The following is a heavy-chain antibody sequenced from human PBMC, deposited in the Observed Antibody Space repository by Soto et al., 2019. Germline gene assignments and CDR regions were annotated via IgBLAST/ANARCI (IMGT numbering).Heavy chain of an antibody. CDR3: AKRPLKFSGSYFDY. CDR1: GFTFSTYP. Sequence: ESGGGLVQPGGSLRLSCAASGFTFSTYPMSWVRQAPGKGLEWVSDISGSGGSTYYADSVKGRFIISRDNSKNTVYLQMNSLRAEDTAVYYCAKRPLKFSGSYFDYWGQGALVTVSS. J-gene: IGHJ4*02. V-gene: IGHV3-23*01. CDR2: ISGSGGST. D-gene: IGHD1-26*01.